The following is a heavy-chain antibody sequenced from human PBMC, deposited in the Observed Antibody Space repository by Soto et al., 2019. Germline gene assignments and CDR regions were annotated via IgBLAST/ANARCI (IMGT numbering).Heavy chain of an antibody. Sequence: VQLLESGGGLVQPGGSLRLSCAASGFTFSSYAMSWVRQAPGKGLEWVSAISGSGGSTYYADSVKGRFTISRDNSKNTLYLQRNSLRAEDTAVYYCAKSRDFWSGYSNDAFDIWGQGTMVTVSS. CDR1: GFTFSSYA. D-gene: IGHD3-3*01. J-gene: IGHJ3*02. V-gene: IGHV3-23*01. CDR2: ISGSGGST. CDR3: AKSRDFWSGYSNDAFDI.